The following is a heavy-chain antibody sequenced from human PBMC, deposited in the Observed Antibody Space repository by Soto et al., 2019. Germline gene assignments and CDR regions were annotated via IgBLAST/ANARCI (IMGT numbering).Heavy chain of an antibody. D-gene: IGHD7-27*01. CDR1: GFTFSSYW. Sequence: PGGSLRLSCAASGFTFSSYWMNWGRQAPGKGLEWVANIKQDGSEKYNVDSVKGRFTISRDNAKNSLSLQMNSLRAQDTPVYSCAMGINTSATKYNYYGMDVWGQGTTVTVSS. J-gene: IGHJ6*02. CDR3: AMGINTSATKYNYYGMDV. V-gene: IGHV3-7*01. CDR2: IKQDGSEK.